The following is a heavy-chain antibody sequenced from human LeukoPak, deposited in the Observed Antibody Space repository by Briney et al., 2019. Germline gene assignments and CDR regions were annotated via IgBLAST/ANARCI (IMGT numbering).Heavy chain of an antibody. CDR1: GFTFDDYG. V-gene: IGHV3-74*01. CDR3: ARSDSGLYRY. J-gene: IGHJ4*02. Sequence: GGSLRLSCAASGFTFDDYGMSWVRQAPGKGLEWVSRLNSTGSGTSYADSVKGRFTISRDNAKNTMYLQMHNLRADDTAVYYCARSDSGLYRYWGQGTLVIVSS. D-gene: IGHD3-16*01. CDR2: LNSTGSGT.